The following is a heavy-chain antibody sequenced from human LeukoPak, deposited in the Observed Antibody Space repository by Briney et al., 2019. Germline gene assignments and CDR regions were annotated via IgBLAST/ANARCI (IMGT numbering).Heavy chain of an antibody. CDR2: IYYTGSS. V-gene: IGHV4-59*02. D-gene: IGHD7-27*01. CDR3: ASRKLGNDY. Sequence: PSETLSLTCTVTGGSVSDYYWSWIRQSPGKGLEWIGYIYYTGSSSYNPSLRSRVTISADTSKNQFSLKLSSVTAADTAVYYCASRKLGNDYWGQGTLVTVSS. CDR1: GGSVSDYY. J-gene: IGHJ4*01.